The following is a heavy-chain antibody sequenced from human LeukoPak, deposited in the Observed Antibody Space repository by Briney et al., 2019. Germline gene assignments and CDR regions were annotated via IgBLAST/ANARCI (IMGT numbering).Heavy chain of an antibody. CDR1: GFTFSSYW. J-gene: IGHJ4*02. CDR3: ARDLVGWWDLGGYFDS. V-gene: IGHV3-7*01. Sequence: GGSLRLSCAASGFTFSSYWMSWVRQAPGKGLEWLANIKQDGTEKNYLNSVKGRFTISRDNAKNSLYLQMNSLRAEDTAVYYCARDLVGWWDLGGYFDSWGQGTLVTVSS. D-gene: IGHD1-26*01. CDR2: IKQDGTEK.